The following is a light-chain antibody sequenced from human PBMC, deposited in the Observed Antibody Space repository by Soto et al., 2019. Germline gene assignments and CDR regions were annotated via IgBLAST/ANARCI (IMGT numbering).Light chain of an antibody. CDR2: GAS. J-gene: IGKJ2*01. V-gene: IGKV3-20*01. CDR3: QQYGSSPYT. Sequence: EIVLTQSPGTLSLSPGERATLSCRASQSVSSSYLAWYQQKPGQAPRPLIYGASSRATGIPDRFSGSGSGTAFTLTISRLEPEDFAVYYCQQYGSSPYTFVQGTRLEIK. CDR1: QSVSSSY.